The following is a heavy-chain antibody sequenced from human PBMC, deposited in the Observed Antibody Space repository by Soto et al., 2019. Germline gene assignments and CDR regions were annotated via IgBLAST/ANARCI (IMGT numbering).Heavy chain of an antibody. D-gene: IGHD6-13*01. CDR3: AREVSGSSWYVDC. Sequence: SETLSLTCAVYGGSFSDYYWSWIRQAPGKGLEWIAEINHSGSTDYNPSLKSRVTISVDTSKNQFSLKLSSVTAADTAVYYCAREVSGSSWYVDCWGQGTLVTVSS. V-gene: IGHV4-34*01. CDR1: GGSFSDYY. J-gene: IGHJ4*02. CDR2: INHSGST.